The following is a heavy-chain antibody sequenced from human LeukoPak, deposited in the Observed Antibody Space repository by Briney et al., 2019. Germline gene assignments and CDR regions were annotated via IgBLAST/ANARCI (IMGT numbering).Heavy chain of an antibody. Sequence: SETLSLTCTVSGGSISSYYWSWIRQPPGKGLEWIGYIYYSGSTNYNPSLKSRVTISVDTSKNQFSLKLSSVTAADTAVCYCARAGTPITMIVVESNWFDPWGQGTLVTVSS. V-gene: IGHV4-59*01. CDR3: ARAGTPITMIVVESNWFDP. CDR2: IYYSGST. CDR1: GGSISSYY. J-gene: IGHJ5*02. D-gene: IGHD3-22*01.